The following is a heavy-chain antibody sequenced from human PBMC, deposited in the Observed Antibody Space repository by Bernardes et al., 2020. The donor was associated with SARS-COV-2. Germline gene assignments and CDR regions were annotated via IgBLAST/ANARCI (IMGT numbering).Heavy chain of an antibody. CDR2: IYPGDSDA. V-gene: IGHV5-51*01. CDR3: ARHRIDRATVTAVDI. CDR1: GYSFSTYW. D-gene: IGHD4-4*01. J-gene: IGHJ3*02. Sequence: GESLKISCKGSGYSFSTYWIDWVRQKSGQGLEWMGVIYPGDSDARYSPSFQGQVTISADRSVSTAYLQWSSLEASDTAMYFCARHRIDRATVTAVDIWGQGTMVTVSS.